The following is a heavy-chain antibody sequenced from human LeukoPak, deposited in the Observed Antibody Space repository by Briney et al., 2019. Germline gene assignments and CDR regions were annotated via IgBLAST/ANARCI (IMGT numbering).Heavy chain of an antibody. D-gene: IGHD3-22*01. Sequence: SVKVSCKASGGTFSSYAISWVRQAPGQGLGWMGGIIPIFGTANYAQKFQGRVTITTDESTSTAYMELSSLRSEDTAMYYCARDWAYYYDSSGYYPNWFDPWGQGTLVTVSS. CDR1: GGTFSSYA. CDR3: ARDWAYYYDSSGYYPNWFDP. CDR2: IIPIFGTA. V-gene: IGHV1-69*05. J-gene: IGHJ5*02.